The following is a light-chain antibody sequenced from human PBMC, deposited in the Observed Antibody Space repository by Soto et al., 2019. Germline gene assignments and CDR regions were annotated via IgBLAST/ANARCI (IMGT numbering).Light chain of an antibody. CDR3: QQYYTYPRT. Sequence: AIRMTQSPSSLSASIGDRVTITCRASQGIGTYLAWYQQKPGKAPNLLIYAASILESGVPSRFSGSGSGSDFTLTISNLQSEDFATYYCQQYYTYPRTFGQGTKVAIK. CDR2: AAS. J-gene: IGKJ1*01. V-gene: IGKV1-8*01. CDR1: QGIGTY.